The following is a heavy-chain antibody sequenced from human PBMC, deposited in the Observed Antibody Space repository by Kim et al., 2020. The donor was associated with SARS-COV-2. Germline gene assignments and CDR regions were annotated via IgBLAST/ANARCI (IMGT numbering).Heavy chain of an antibody. Sequence: GGSLRHSCAASGFTFSSYAMSWVRQAPGKGLEWVSAISGSGGSTYYADSVKGRFTISRDNSKNTLYLQMNSLRAEDTAVYYCAKDYYGSGTYYGMDVWGQGTTVTVSS. J-gene: IGHJ6*02. V-gene: IGHV3-23*01. CDR2: ISGSGGST. CDR3: AKDYYGSGTYYGMDV. CDR1: GFTFSSYA. D-gene: IGHD3-10*01.